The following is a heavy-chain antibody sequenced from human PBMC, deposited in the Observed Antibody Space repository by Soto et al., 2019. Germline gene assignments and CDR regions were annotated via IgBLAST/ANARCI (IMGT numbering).Heavy chain of an antibody. CDR2: IYYSGST. V-gene: IGHV4-59*01. J-gene: IGHJ6*03. D-gene: IGHD2-15*01. CDR1: GGSISSYY. CDR3: ARDRRYCSGGSCDYYYMAV. Sequence: PSETLSLTCTVSGGSISSYYWSWIRQPPGKGLEWIGYIYYSGSTNYNPSLKSRVTISVDTSKNQFSLKLSSVTAADTAVYYCARDRRYCSGGSCDYYYMAVWGKGTTVTVSS.